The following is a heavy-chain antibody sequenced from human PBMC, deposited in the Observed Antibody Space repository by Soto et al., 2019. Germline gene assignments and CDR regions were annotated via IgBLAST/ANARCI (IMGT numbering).Heavy chain of an antibody. V-gene: IGHV4-34*01. Sequence: QVPLQQWGAGLLKPSETLSLTCAVYGGSFSGYYWSWIRQPPGKGLEWIGEINHSGSTNYNPSLKSRVTISVDTSKNQFSLKLSSVTAADTAVYYCARHNLNYVWGSYRYARGAFDIWGQGTMVTVSS. CDR3: ARHNLNYVWGSYRYARGAFDI. CDR1: GGSFSGYY. CDR2: INHSGST. J-gene: IGHJ3*02. D-gene: IGHD3-16*02.